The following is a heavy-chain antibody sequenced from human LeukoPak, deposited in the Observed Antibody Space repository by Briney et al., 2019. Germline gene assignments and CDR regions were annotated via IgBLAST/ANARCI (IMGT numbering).Heavy chain of an antibody. J-gene: IGHJ4*02. CDR3: ARAGRWLQLLGKDY. Sequence: GASVKVSCKASGYTFTSYGISWVRQATGQGLEWMGWISAYNGNTNYAQKLQGRVTMTTVTSTSTAYMELRSLRSDDTAVYYCARAGRWLQLLGKDYWGQGTLVTVSS. V-gene: IGHV1-18*01. CDR2: ISAYNGNT. D-gene: IGHD5-24*01. CDR1: GYTFTSYG.